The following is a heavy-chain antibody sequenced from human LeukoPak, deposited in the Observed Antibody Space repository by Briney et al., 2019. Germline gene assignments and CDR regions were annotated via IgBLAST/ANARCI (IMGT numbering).Heavy chain of an antibody. V-gene: IGHV3-11*03. Sequence: GGSLRLSCAASGFTFSDYYMSWIRQAPGKGLERVSYISSSSSYTNYADSVKGRFTISRDNAKNSLYLQMNSLRAEDTAVYYCARRGQYSYGYRWGQGTLVTVSS. J-gene: IGHJ4*02. CDR2: ISSSSSYT. CDR3: ARRGQYSYGYR. CDR1: GFTFSDYY. D-gene: IGHD5-18*01.